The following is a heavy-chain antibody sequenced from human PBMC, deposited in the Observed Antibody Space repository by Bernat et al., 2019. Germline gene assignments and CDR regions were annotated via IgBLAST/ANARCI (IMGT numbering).Heavy chain of an antibody. CDR2: MNPNSGNT. CDR3: ARDPLLWFGELLPTKTYYYYYGMDV. D-gene: IGHD3-10*01. Sequence: QVQLVQSGAEVKKPGASVKVSCKASGYTFTSYDINWVRQATGQGLEWMGWMNPNSGNTGYAQKLQGRVTMTTDTSTSTAYMELRSLRSDDTAVYYCARDPLLWFGELLPTKTYYYYYGMDVWGQGTTVTVSS. CDR1: GYTFTSYD. V-gene: IGHV1-8*01. J-gene: IGHJ6*02.